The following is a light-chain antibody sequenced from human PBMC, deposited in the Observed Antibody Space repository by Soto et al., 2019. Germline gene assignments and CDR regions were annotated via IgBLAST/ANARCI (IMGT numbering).Light chain of an antibody. Sequence: DIQMTQSPSTLSASVGDRVTLTCRASQSISNWLAWYQQKPGTAPKLLIYDASNLEAGVPSRFRGSGSGTDFAFTISRLQPEDIATYYCQQYENLPTFGQGTRLEIK. CDR3: QQYENLPT. CDR1: QSISNW. V-gene: IGKV1-33*01. J-gene: IGKJ5*01. CDR2: DAS.